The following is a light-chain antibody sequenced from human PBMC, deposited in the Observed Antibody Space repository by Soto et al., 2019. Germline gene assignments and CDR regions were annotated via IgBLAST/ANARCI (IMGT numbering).Light chain of an antibody. CDR3: AAWDDSLNSPRML. CDR2: SNN. J-gene: IGLJ2*01. CDR1: YSNIGTNT. Sequence: QSVLPQPPSVSATPGQRVSISCSGPYSNIGTNTVAWYQRLPGTAPTLLIYSNNERPSGVPDRFSGSKSGSSASLAISGLQSEDEADYYCAAWDDSLNSPRMLFGGGTKLTVL. V-gene: IGLV1-44*01.